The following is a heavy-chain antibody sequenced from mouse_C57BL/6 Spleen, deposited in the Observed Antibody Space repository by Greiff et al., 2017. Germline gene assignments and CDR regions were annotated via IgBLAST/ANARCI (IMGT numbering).Heavy chain of an antibody. Sequence: EVQRVESGGGLVKPGGSLKLSCAASGFTFSSYTMSWVRQTPEKRLEWVATISGGGGNTYYPDSVKGRFTISRDNAKNTLYLQMSSLRSEDTALYYCARDYYGSSHWYFDVWGTGTTVTVSS. J-gene: IGHJ1*03. CDR3: ARDYYGSSHWYFDV. V-gene: IGHV5-9*01. CDR1: GFTFSSYT. D-gene: IGHD1-1*01. CDR2: ISGGGGNT.